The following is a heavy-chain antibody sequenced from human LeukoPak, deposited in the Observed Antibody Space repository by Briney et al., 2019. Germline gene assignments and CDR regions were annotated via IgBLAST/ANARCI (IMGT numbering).Heavy chain of an antibody. D-gene: IGHD5-18*01. V-gene: IGHV2-5*01. CDR2: IY. CDR3: AHRNTAMVTDSFDF. CDR1: GFSLGTSGVG. Sequence: SGPTLVKPTQTLTLTCTFSGFSLGTSGVGVGWIRQPPGKALEWLALIYLTRGLSITRETSKYQVVLTMTNVDPVDTATYYGAHRNTAMVTDSFDFCGQGTPVTASS. J-gene: IGHJ4*02.